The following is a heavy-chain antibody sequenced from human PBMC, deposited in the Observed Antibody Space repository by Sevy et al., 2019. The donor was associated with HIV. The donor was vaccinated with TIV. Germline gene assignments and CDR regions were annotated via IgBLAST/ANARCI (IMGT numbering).Heavy chain of an antibody. CDR2: ISSSSSYI. Sequence: GGSLRLSCAASGFTFSSYSMNWVRQAPGKGLEWVSSISSSSSYIYYADSVKGRSTISRDNAKNSLNLQMNSLRAEDTAVYYCARAFQLGRRYCSSTSCKSKGIAVAGYFDYWGQGTLVTVSS. V-gene: IGHV3-21*01. CDR3: ARAFQLGRRYCSSTSCKSKGIAVAGYFDY. D-gene: IGHD2-2*01. J-gene: IGHJ4*02. CDR1: GFTFSSYS.